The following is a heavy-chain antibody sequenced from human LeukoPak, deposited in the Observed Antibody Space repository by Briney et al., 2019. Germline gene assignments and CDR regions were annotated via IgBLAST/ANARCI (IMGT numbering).Heavy chain of an antibody. CDR3: ARGPITMIVVVKGYYFDY. CDR2: MNPNSGNT. V-gene: IGHV1-8*01. D-gene: IGHD3-22*01. Sequence: ASVKVSCKASGYTFTSYDINWVRQVTGQGLEWMGWMNPNSGNTGYAQKFQGRVTMTRNTSISTAYMELSSLRSEDTAVYYCARGPITMIVVVKGYYFDYWGQGTLVTVSS. CDR1: GYTFTSYD. J-gene: IGHJ4*02.